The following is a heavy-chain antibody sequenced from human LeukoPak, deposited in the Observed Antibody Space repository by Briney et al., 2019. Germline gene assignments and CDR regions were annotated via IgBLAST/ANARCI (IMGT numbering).Heavy chain of an antibody. J-gene: IGHJ3*02. CDR3: VREMYSGMYNDAFDI. V-gene: IGHV3-53*01. D-gene: IGHD1-26*01. Sequence: PGGSLRLSCTASGFTVSSNYMSWVRQAPGKGLEWVSVIRSDGSTNHADSVKGRFTISRDNSKNTLYLQMNNLRAEDTAMYYCVREMYSGMYNDAFDIWGQGTKVTVSS. CDR1: GFTVSSNY. CDR2: IRSDGST.